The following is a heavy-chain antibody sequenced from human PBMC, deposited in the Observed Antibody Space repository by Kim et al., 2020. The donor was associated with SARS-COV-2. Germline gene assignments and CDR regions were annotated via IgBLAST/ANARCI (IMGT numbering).Heavy chain of an antibody. CDR3: SRGFDL. CDR2: SYYSWST. Sequence: SETLSLTCTVSGGSISSYYWSWIRQPPGKGLEWIGYSYYSWSTNYNPSLKRRVTISVYTSKNQFSLKLSSVTASDTAVYSGSRGFDLWGRGTLVTVSS. J-gene: IGHJ2*01. CDR1: GGSISSYY. V-gene: IGHV4-59*08.